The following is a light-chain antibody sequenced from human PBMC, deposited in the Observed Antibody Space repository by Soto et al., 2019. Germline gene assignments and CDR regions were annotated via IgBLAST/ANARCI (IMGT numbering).Light chain of an antibody. CDR3: SSYTRITPFYV. CDR2: DVS. Sequence: QSALTQPASVSGSPGQSITISCTGTSSDVGDHNFVSWYQQHPGKAPKLMIYDVSNRPSGVSDRFSGSKSGNTASLTISGLQAEDEADYYCSSYTRITPFYVFGSGTKLTVL. CDR1: SSDVGDHNF. V-gene: IGLV2-14*03. J-gene: IGLJ1*01.